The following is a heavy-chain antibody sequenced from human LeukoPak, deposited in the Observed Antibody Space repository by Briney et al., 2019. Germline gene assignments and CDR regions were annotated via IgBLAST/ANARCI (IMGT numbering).Heavy chain of an antibody. CDR1: GGSISSSSYY. V-gene: IGHV4-39*07. CDR2: FYFSGST. CDR3: ARGTGYYGSGGSVDY. Sequence: SETLSLTCTVSGGSISSSSYYWGWIRQPPGKGLEWIGNFYFSGSTYYNPSLKSRLTISVDTSKNQFSLKLSSVTAADTAVYYCARGTGYYGSGGSVDYWGQGTLVTVSS. D-gene: IGHD3-10*01. J-gene: IGHJ4*02.